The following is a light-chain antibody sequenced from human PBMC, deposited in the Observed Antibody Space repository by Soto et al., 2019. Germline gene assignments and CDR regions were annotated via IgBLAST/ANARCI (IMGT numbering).Light chain of an antibody. CDR3: QQRSYWPT. CDR1: QSVSSY. J-gene: IGKJ4*01. V-gene: IGKV3-11*01. CDR2: DAS. Sequence: EIVLTQSPATLSLSPGERATLSCRASQSVSSYLAWYQQKPGQAPRLLIYDASKRATGIPARFSGSGSGTVFTLTISSLEPEVFPFYYCQQRSYWPTFGGGTKVEIK.